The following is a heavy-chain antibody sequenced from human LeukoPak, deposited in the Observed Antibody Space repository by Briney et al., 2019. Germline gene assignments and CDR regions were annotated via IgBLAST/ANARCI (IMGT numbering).Heavy chain of an antibody. CDR2: INTNTGNP. CDR1: GYTFTSYA. J-gene: IGHJ4*02. CDR3: ALANGIAAAGSYNY. V-gene: IGHV7-4-1*02. Sequence: ASVKVSCKASGYTFTSYAMNWVRQAPGQGLEWMGWINTNTGNPTYAQGFAGRFVFSLGTSVSTAYLQISSLKAEDTAVYYCALANGIAAAGSYNYWGQGTLVTVSS. D-gene: IGHD6-13*01.